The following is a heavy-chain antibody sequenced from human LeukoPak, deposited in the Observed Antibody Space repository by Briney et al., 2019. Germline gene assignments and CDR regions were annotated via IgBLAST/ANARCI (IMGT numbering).Heavy chain of an antibody. D-gene: IGHD3-22*01. CDR3: ARQLRDYYDSSGYSLDY. CDR2: IYPGDSDT. Sequence: GESLKISCKGSGYSFTSYWIGWVRQMPGKGLEWVGIIYPGDSDTRYSPSFQGQVTISADKSISTAYLQWSSLKASDTAMYYCARQLRDYYDSSGYSLDYWGQGTLVTVSS. V-gene: IGHV5-51*01. CDR1: GYSFTSYW. J-gene: IGHJ4*02.